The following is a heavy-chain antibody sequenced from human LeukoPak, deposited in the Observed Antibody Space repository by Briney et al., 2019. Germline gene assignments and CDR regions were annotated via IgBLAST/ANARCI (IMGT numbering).Heavy chain of an antibody. V-gene: IGHV3-23*01. CDR3: AKSSTRDAPLGYFDY. CDR2: ISGRGDTT. Sequence: GGSLRLSCTASGFSFSTFGMNWVRQAPGKGLEWVAVISGRGDTTYFPDSVKGRLTISRDDSKNMVFLQMNSLRVEDTAIYYCAKSSTRDAPLGYFDYWGQGALVTVSS. J-gene: IGHJ4*02. CDR1: GFSFSTFG.